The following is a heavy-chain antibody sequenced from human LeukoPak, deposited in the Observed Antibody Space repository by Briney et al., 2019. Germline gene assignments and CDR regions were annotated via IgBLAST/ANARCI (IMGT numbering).Heavy chain of an antibody. CDR2: IWYDGSTK. CDR1: GFTFSSYG. Sequence: GGPLRLSCAASGFTFSSYGMHWVRQAPGKGPEWVAIIWYDGSTKYYADPVKGRFTVSRDNSKNTLYLQMNSLRAEDTAVYYCAKARGAASRAFDYWGQGTLVTVSS. V-gene: IGHV3-33*06. D-gene: IGHD3-10*01. J-gene: IGHJ4*02. CDR3: AKARGAASRAFDY.